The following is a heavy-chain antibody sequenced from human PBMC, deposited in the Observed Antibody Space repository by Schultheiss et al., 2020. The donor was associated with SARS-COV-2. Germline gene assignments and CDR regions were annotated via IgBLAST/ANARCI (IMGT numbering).Heavy chain of an antibody. CDR3: ARWGGGPGSYYYYGMDV. CDR2: IYHSGST. J-gene: IGHJ6*02. CDR1: GGSISSSNW. V-gene: IGHV4-4*02. D-gene: IGHD2-15*01. Sequence: SETLSLTCAVSGGSISSSNWWSWVRQPPGKGLEWIGEIYHSGSTYYNPSLKSRVTISVDTSKNQFSLKLSSVTAADTAVYYCARWGGGPGSYYYYGMDVWGQGTTVTVSS.